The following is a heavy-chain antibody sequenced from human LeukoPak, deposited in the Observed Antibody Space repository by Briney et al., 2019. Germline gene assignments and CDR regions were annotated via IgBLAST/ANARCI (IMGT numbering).Heavy chain of an antibody. Sequence: ASVKVSCKASGYTFTSYYVHWVRQAPGQGLEWMGIINPSGGSTNYAQKFQGRVTMTRDTSTSTAYMELRSLRSDDTAVYYCARDPSYYYGSGSYLNWFDPWGQGTLVTVSS. J-gene: IGHJ5*02. V-gene: IGHV1-46*01. CDR1: GYTFTSYY. CDR3: ARDPSYYYGSGSYLNWFDP. CDR2: INPSGGST. D-gene: IGHD3-10*01.